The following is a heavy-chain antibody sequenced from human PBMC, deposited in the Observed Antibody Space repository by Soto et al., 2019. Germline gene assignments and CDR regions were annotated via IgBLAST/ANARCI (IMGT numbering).Heavy chain of an antibody. D-gene: IGHD3-16*01. V-gene: IGHV1-2*02. CDR3: ARGGGQTYYYYTMDL. Sequence: ASVKVSCKASGYTFTYYYIHWVRQAPGQGLEWMGYINPNSGGTRFQQRFQDRVAMTRDTTFNTTYLELSRLTSDDTAVYYCARGGGQTYYYYTMDLWSQGTTVTVSS. J-gene: IGHJ6*02. CDR2: INPNSGGT. CDR1: GYTFTYYY.